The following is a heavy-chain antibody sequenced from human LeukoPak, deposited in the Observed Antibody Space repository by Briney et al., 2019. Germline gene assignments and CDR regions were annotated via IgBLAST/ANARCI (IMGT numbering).Heavy chain of an antibody. CDR3: ARGYRYGYHYFDY. J-gene: IGHJ4*02. Sequence: PSDTLSLTCTVSGGSISSYYWSWIRQPPGKGLEWIGYIYYSGSTNYNPSLKSRVTISTDTSKNQLSLNLSTVTAADSAVYYCARGYRYGYHYFDYWGQGTLVTVSS. V-gene: IGHV4-59*07. CDR1: GGSISSYY. CDR2: IYYSGST. D-gene: IGHD5-18*01.